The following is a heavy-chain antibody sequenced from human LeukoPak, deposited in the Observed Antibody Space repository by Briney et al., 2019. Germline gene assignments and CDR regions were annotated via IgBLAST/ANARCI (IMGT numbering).Heavy chain of an antibody. V-gene: IGHV3-9*01. CDR2: ISWNSGSI. D-gene: IGHD6-13*01. CDR1: GFTFDDYA. Sequence: PGGSLRLSCAASGFTFDDYAMHWVRQAPGKGLEWVSGISWNSGSIGYADSVKGRFTISRDNSKNTLYLQMNSLRAEDTAVYYCAKVGIAAAGSGWFDPWGQGTLVTVSS. CDR3: AKVGIAAAGSGWFDP. J-gene: IGHJ5*02.